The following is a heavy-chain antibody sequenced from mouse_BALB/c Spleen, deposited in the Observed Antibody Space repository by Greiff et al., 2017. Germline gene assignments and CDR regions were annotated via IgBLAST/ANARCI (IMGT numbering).Heavy chain of an antibody. V-gene: IGHV1-87*01. CDR2: IYPGDGDT. D-gene: IGHD2-3*01. CDR3: ARWNDAMDY. CDR1: GYTLTSYW. J-gene: IGHJ4*01. Sequence: QVQLQQSGAELARPGASVSLSCKASGYTLTSYWMQWVKQRPGQGLEWMGAIYPGDGDTRYTQKFKSKATLTADKSSSTAYMQLSSLASEDSAVYYCARWNDAMDYWGQGTTVTVSS.